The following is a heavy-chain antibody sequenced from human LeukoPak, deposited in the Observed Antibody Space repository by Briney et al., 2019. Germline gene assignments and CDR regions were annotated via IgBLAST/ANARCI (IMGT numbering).Heavy chain of an antibody. V-gene: IGHV3-30*18. D-gene: IGHD2-15*01. J-gene: IGHJ4*02. CDR3: AKDRGYCSGGSCYSYYFDY. CDR2: ISYDGSNK. Sequence: GGSLRLSCAASGFTFSSYGVHWVRQAPGKGLEWVAVISYDGSNKYYADSVKGRFTISRDNSKNTLYLQMNSLRAEDTAVYYCAKDRGYCSGGSCYSYYFDYWGQGTLVTVSS. CDR1: GFTFSSYG.